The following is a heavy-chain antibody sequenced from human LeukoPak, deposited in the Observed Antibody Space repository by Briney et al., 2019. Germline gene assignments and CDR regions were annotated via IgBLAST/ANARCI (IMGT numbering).Heavy chain of an antibody. D-gene: IGHD6-13*01. J-gene: IGHJ6*02. CDR1: GFTFSNYA. V-gene: IGHV3-23*01. CDR3: AKCLAATNYYYYYGMDV. Sequence: GGSLRLSCAASGFTFSNYAMSWVRQAPGKGLEWVSAISGSGGSTYYADSVKGRFTISRDNSKNTLYLQMNSLRAEDTAVYYCAKCLAATNYYYYYGMDVWGQGTTVTVSS. CDR2: ISGSGGST.